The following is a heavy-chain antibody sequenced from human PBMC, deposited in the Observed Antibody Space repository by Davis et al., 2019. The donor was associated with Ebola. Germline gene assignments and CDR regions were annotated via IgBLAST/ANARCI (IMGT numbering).Heavy chain of an antibody. J-gene: IGHJ4*02. CDR3: ARQESLYGSSDY. V-gene: IGHV5-51*01. CDR2: IYAGDSDT. CDR1: GYGFADYW. D-gene: IGHD4-23*01. Sequence: KVSCKGSGYGFADYWIAWVRQTPGKGLEWMGVIYAGDSDTRYSPSFEGQVTISVDRYITTAYLQWSSLKASDTAMYYCARQESLYGSSDYWGQGTLVTVSS.